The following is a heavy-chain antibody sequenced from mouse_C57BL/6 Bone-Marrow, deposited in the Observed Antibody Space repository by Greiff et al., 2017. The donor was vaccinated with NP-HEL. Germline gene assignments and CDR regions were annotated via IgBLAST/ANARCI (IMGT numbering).Heavy chain of an antibody. CDR3: ASPDEYDVAWCAY. V-gene: IGHV5-6*01. CDR2: ISSGGSYT. Sequence: EVKVIESGGDLVKPGGSLKLSCAASGFTFSSYGMSWVRQTPDKRLEWVATISSGGSYTYYPDSVKGRFTISRDNAKNTLYLQMSMLKSEDTAMYYCASPDEYDVAWCAYWGQGTLVTVSA. J-gene: IGHJ3*01. CDR1: GFTFSSYG. D-gene: IGHD2-4*01.